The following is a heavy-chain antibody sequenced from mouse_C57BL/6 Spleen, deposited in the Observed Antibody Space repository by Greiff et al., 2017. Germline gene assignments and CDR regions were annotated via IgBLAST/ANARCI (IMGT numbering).Heavy chain of an antibody. D-gene: IGHD1-2*01. Sequence: QVQLKQSGAELVKPGASVKISCKASGYAFSSYWMNWVKQRPGKGLEWIGQIYPGDGDTNYNGKFKGKATLTADKSSSTAYMQLSSLTSEDSAVYFCERFTTAAMDYWGQGTSVTVSS. J-gene: IGHJ4*01. CDR2: IYPGDGDT. CDR3: ERFTTAAMDY. CDR1: GYAFSSYW. V-gene: IGHV1-80*01.